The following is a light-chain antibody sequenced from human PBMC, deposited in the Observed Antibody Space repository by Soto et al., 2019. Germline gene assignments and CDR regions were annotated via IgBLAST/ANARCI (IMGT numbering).Light chain of an antibody. CDR1: QSISTY. Sequence: DIQMTQSPSSLSASVGDRVTITCRTSQSISTYLNWYQQKPGEAPKLLIYGASTLQGGVPSRFSGSGSGTDFTLTISSLQPEDFATYYCQQSYTTSITFGQGTRLEIK. J-gene: IGKJ5*01. CDR3: QQSYTTSIT. CDR2: GAS. V-gene: IGKV1-39*01.